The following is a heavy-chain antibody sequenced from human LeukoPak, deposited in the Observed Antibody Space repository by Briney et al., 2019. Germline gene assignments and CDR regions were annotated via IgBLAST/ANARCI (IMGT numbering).Heavy chain of an antibody. CDR3: ARAPRSRDWFDP. CDR1: GGSFSGYY. V-gene: IGHV4-34*01. Sequence: SETLSLTCAVYGGSFSGYYWSWIRQPPGKGLEWIGEINHSGSTNYNPSLKSRLTISVDTSKNLFSLKLSSVTAADTAVYYCARAPRSRDWFDPWGQGTLVTVSS. CDR2: INHSGST. J-gene: IGHJ5*02.